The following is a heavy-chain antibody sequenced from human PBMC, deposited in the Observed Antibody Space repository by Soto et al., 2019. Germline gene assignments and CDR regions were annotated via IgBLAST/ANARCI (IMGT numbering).Heavy chain of an antibody. CDR3: ARDEVEMATIGAFDI. D-gene: IGHD5-12*01. CDR1: GYTFTSYY. J-gene: IGHJ3*02. CDR2: INPSGGST. V-gene: IGHV1-46*03. Sequence: ASVKVSCKASGYTFTSYYMHWVRQAPGQGLEWMGIINPSGGSTSYAQKFQGRVTMTRDTSTSTVYMELSSLRSEDTAVYYCARDEVEMATIGAFDIWGQGTMVTVSS.